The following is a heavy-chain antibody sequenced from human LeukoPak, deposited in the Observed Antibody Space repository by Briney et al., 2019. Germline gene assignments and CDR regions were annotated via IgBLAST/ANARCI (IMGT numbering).Heavy chain of an antibody. D-gene: IGHD2-15*01. Sequence: SETLSLTCTVSGGSISSYYWSWIRQPPGKGLEWIGYIYYSGSSNCNPSLKSRVTMSVDTSKNQSSLKLRSVTAADTAVYYCARMVIRAYCSGGSCYEHAFDIWGQGTMVTVSS. J-gene: IGHJ3*02. CDR3: ARMVIRAYCSGGSCYEHAFDI. V-gene: IGHV4-59*08. CDR2: IYYSGSS. CDR1: GGSISSYY.